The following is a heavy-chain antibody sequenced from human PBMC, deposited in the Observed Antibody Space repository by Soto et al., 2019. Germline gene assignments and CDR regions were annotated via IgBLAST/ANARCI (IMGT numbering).Heavy chain of an antibody. CDR1: GDRVSSNSAT. J-gene: IGHJ5*02. D-gene: IGHD2-15*01. V-gene: IGHV6-1*01. CDR2: PYYRSKWYN. Sequence: SQTLSLTCVVSGDRVSSNSATWNWIRQSPSRGLEWLGRPYYRSKWYNDYAPSVRSRIIINPDTSKNQFSLQLNSVITEDTAVNYCGSDHGGSDRYIMEALEPWGQGTLVTVYS. CDR3: GSDHGGSDRYIMEALEP.